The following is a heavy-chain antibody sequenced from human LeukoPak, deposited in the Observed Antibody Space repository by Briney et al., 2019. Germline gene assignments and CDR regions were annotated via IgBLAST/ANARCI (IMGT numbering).Heavy chain of an antibody. Sequence: PGGSLRLSCAASGFTFSGSAMHWVRQASGKGLEWVGRIRSKTNSYATAYGASVKGRFTISRDDSKNTAYLQMNSLKSEDTAVYYCTRIDGDDGFKYDYWGQGTLVTVSS. J-gene: IGHJ4*02. CDR2: IRSKTNSYAT. V-gene: IGHV3-73*01. D-gene: IGHD4-17*01. CDR1: GFTFSGSA. CDR3: TRIDGDDGFKYDY.